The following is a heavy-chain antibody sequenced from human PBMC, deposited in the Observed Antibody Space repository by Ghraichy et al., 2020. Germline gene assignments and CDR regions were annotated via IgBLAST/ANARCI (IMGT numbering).Heavy chain of an antibody. J-gene: IGHJ4*02. CDR2: IYWDDDK. Sequence: SGPTLVKPTQTLTLTCTFSGFSLSTSGVGVGWIRQPPGKALEWLAVIYWDDDKRYSPSLKSRLTITKDTSKNQVVLTMTNMDPVDTATYYCAHRLGDAYNRFYYFDYWGQGTLVTVSS. D-gene: IGHD5-24*01. CDR1: GFSLSTSGVG. V-gene: IGHV2-5*02. CDR3: AHRLGDAYNRFYYFDY.